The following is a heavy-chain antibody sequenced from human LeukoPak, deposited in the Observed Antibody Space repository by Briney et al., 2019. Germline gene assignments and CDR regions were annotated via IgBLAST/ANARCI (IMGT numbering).Heavy chain of an antibody. CDR2: IYYTGST. CDR3: ARFDRDGYNLDY. Sequence: MPSETLSLTCTVSGGSISGYYWTWIRQPPGKGLEWIGYIYYTGSTNYSPSLKSRVTISVDTSKNQFSLNLSSVTAADTALYYCARFDRDGYNLDYWGQGTLVTVSS. V-gene: IGHV4-59*01. D-gene: IGHD5-24*01. CDR1: GGSISGYY. J-gene: IGHJ4*02.